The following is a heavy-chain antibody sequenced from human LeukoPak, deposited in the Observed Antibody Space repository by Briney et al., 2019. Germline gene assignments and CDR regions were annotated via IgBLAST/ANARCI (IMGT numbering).Heavy chain of an antibody. Sequence: GGSLRISCAAPGFNFSSSAMHWVRQAPGKGLEWVAVISYAGSNEHYADSVKGRFTISRDNSKNTLFLQMNSLRAEDTAVYYCARGDFRWEMATTIAFDIWGQGTMVTVSS. CDR1: GFNFSSSA. CDR2: ISYAGSNE. CDR3: ARGDFRWEMATTIAFDI. D-gene: IGHD5-24*01. V-gene: IGHV3-30*04. J-gene: IGHJ3*02.